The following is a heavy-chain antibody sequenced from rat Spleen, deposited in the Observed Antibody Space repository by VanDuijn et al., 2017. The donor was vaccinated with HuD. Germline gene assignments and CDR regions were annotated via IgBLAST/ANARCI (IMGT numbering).Heavy chain of an antibody. Sequence: EVQLVESDGGLVQPGRSLKLSCAASGFTFSDYYMAWVRQAPTKGLEWVATISFDGGRNFYRDSVKGRFTIFRDNANSILYLQMDSLRSEDTATYYCTTWSGAYWGQGTLVSVSS. J-gene: IGHJ3*01. CDR1: GFTFSDYY. CDR2: ISFDGGRN. CDR3: TTWSGAY. V-gene: IGHV5-20*01.